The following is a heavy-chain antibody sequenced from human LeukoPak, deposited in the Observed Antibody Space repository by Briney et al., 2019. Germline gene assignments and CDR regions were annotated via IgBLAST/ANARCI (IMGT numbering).Heavy chain of an antibody. J-gene: IGHJ4*02. CDR1: GFTFSNYA. CDR2: IRDSGDKT. Sequence: PGGSLRLSCAAAGFTFSNYAMSWARQAPGKGLECVSAIRDSGDKTNYADSVRGRFTIYRDNSKDRLYLQMNSLGTADTAVDCGAKDGVGYCNNSSCWGQGALVTVSS. D-gene: IGHD2-2*01. CDR3: AKDGVGYCNNSSC. V-gene: IGHV3-23*01.